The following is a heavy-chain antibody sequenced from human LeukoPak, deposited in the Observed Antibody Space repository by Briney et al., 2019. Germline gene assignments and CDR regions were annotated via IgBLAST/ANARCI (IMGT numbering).Heavy chain of an antibody. J-gene: IGHJ3*02. V-gene: IGHV4-59*01. D-gene: IGHD3-22*01. CDR3: ARDYYDDAFDI. CDR1: GGSISSYY. Sequence: SETLSLTCTVSGGSISSYYWSWIRQPPGKGLEWIGYIYYSGSTNYNPSVKSRVTISVDTYKNQFSLKLSSVTAADTAVYYCARDYYDDAFDIWGQGTMVTVSS. CDR2: IYYSGST.